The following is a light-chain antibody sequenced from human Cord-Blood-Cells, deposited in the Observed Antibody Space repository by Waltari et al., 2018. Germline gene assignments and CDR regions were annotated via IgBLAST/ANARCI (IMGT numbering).Light chain of an antibody. J-gene: IGKJ2*01. Sequence: DIVMSQSPDSLAVSLGERATSNCKSSQSVLYSSNNKNYLAWYQQKPGQPPKLLIYWASTRDSWVPDRFSASWSGTDFTLTISSLQAEDVAVYYCQQYYSTPPTFGQGTKLEIK. CDR3: QQYYSTPPT. V-gene: IGKV4-1*01. CDR2: WAS. CDR1: QSVLYSSNNKNY.